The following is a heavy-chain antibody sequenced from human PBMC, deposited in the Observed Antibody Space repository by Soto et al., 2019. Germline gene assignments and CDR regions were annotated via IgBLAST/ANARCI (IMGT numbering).Heavy chain of an antibody. CDR2: IYYSGST. CDR3: ATSTRQYYYYYGMDV. V-gene: IGHV4-30-4*01. D-gene: IGHD2-2*01. J-gene: IGHJ6*01. CDR1: GGSISSGDYY. Sequence: SETLSLTCTVSGGSISSGDYYWSWIRQPPGKGLEWIGYIYYSGSTYYNPSLKSRVTISVDTSKNQFSLKLSSVTAADTAVYYCATSTRQYYYYYGMDVWGQGTTVTVSS.